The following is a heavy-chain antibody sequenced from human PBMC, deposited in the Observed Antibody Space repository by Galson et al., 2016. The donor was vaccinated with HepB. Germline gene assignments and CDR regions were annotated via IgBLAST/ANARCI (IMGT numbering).Heavy chain of an antibody. J-gene: IGHJ4*02. CDR1: GFIVSSNY. D-gene: IGHD2-2*01. Sequence: SLRLSCAASGFIVSSNYINWVRQAPGKGLEWVSLINSGGSTYYADSVKGRFTSSRDNTLNSLFLQMDSLRAEDTAVYYCARGSWPAINDQTFERWGQGTLLTVSS. V-gene: IGHV3-66*01. CDR3: ARGSWPAINDQTFER. CDR2: INSGGST.